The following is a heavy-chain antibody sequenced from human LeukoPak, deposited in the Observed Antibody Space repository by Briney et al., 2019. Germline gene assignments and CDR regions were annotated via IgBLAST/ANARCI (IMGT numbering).Heavy chain of an antibody. V-gene: IGHV3-11*01. CDR3: ARTGYCSSTSCYGRY. Sequence: GGSLRLSCAASGFTFSDYYMSWIRQAPGKGLEWVSYISSSGSTIYYADSVKGRFTISRDNAKNSLYLQMNSLRAEDTAVYYCARTGYCSSTSCYGRYWGQGTLVTVSS. D-gene: IGHD2-2*01. J-gene: IGHJ4*02. CDR1: GFTFSDYY. CDR2: ISSSGSTI.